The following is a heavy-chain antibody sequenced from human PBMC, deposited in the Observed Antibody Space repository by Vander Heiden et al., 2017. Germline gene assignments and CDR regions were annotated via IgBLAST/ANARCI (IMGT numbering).Heavy chain of an antibody. J-gene: IGHJ4*02. Sequence: QVHLVESGGGLVKPGGSLRLSCAASGVTFSDYYMTWVRQAPGKGLEWVSYISRSVTGTSSADSVKGRFTISRDNAQNSLYLQMNSLGVEDTAVYYCARGSGSYTDWGQGTLVTVSS. CDR1: GVTFSDYY. CDR2: ISRSVTGT. CDR3: ARGSGSYTD. D-gene: IGHD3-10*01. V-gene: IGHV3-11*01.